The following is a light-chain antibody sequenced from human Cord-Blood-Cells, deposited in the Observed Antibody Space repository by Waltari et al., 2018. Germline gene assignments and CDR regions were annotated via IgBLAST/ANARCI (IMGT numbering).Light chain of an antibody. CDR1: SSNTGSNY. Sequence: QSVLTQPPSASGTPGQRVTISCSGSSSNTGSNYVYWYQQLPGTAPKLLIYRNNQRPSGVPDRFSGSKSGTSASLAISGLRYEDEADYYCAAWDDSLSGRVFGGGTKLTVL. CDR2: RNN. V-gene: IGLV1-47*01. J-gene: IGLJ3*02. CDR3: AAWDDSLSGRV.